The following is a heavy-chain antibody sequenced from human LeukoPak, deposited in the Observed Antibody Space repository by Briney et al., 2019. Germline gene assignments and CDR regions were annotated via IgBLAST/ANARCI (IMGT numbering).Heavy chain of an antibody. CDR2: TNTDGRST. CDR3: ARVGRGDSSGLIDY. Sequence: GGSLRLPCAASGFTFSDYWMHWVRQAPGKGLVWVSRTNTDGRSTSYADFVKGRFTISRDNAKNTLYLQMNSLRADDTAVYYCARVGRGDSSGLIDYWGQGTLVTVPS. CDR1: GFTFSDYW. V-gene: IGHV3-74*01. D-gene: IGHD6-19*01. J-gene: IGHJ4*02.